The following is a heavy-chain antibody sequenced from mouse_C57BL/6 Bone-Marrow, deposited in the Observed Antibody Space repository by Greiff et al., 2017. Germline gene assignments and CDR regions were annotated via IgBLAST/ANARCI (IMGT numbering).Heavy chain of an antibody. D-gene: IGHD1-1*01. CDR2: IFPGSGST. V-gene: IGHV1-75*01. Sequence: QVQLQQSGPELVKPGASVKISCKASGYNFTDYYINWVKQRPGQGLEWIGWIFPGSGSTYYKEKFKGKATLTVDKSSSTAYMLLRSLTSEDSAVYFCARREGPYYYGSSYYWYFDVWGTGTTVTVSS. CDR3: ARREGPYYYGSSYYWYFDV. J-gene: IGHJ1*03. CDR1: GYNFTDYY.